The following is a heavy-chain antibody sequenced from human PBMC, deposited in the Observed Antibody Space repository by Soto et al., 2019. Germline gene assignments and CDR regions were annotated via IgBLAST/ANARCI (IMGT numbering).Heavy chain of an antibody. CDR2: ISSSSSYI. J-gene: IGHJ4*02. CDR1: GFTFSNYA. V-gene: IGHV3-21*01. Sequence: EVQLVESGGGLVKPGGSLRLSCAASGFTFSNYAMNWICQAPGKGLGWVSSISSSSSYIYYADSVKGRFTISRDNAKNSLYLQMNSLRAEDTAVYYCARDYGSSSSGRNDYWGQGTLVTVSS. D-gene: IGHD6-19*01. CDR3: ARDYGSSSSGRNDY.